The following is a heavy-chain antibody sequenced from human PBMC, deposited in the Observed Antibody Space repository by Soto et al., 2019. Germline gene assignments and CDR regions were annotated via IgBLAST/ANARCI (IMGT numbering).Heavy chain of an antibody. J-gene: IGHJ4*02. V-gene: IGHV3-21*01. CDR2: ISSSSSYI. CDR3: MLGGYNYGVYFDY. CDR1: GFTFISYS. Sequence: GGSLRLSCAASGFTFISYSMNWVRQAPGKGLEWVSSISSSSSYIYYADSVKGRFTISRDNAKNSLYLQMNSLRAEDTAVYYCMLGGYNYGVYFDYWGQGTLVTVSS. D-gene: IGHD5-12*01.